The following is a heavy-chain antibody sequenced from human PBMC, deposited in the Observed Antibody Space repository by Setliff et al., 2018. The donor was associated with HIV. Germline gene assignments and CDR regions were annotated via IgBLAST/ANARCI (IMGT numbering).Heavy chain of an antibody. CDR3: ARDVTKDMITFGEVIVTSRGYFDS. V-gene: IGHV1-69*10. J-gene: IGHJ4*02. Sequence: SVKVSCKASGYSFSGHFMVWVRQAPGQGLEWMGVIIPILGIANYIQKFQGRVTITADKSTTTAYMELISLRSEDTAVYYCARDVTKDMITFGEVIVTSRGYFDSWGQGTLVTVSS. D-gene: IGHD3-16*02. CDR1: GYSFSGHF. CDR2: IIPILGIA.